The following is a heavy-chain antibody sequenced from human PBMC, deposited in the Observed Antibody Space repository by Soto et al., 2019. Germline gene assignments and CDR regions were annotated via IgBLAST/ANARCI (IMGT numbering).Heavy chain of an antibody. CDR1: GGTFSSYA. J-gene: IGHJ4*02. CDR3: AVQAALYSSSSFDY. CDR2: LIPILGTA. V-gene: IGHV1-69*01. D-gene: IGHD6-6*01. Sequence: QVQLVQSGAEVKKPGSSVKVSCKASGGTFSSYAISWVRQAPGQGLEWMGGLIPILGTANYAQKFQGRVTITADESTSTAYLELSSLRSEDTALYYCAVQAALYSSSSFDYWGQGTLVTVSS.